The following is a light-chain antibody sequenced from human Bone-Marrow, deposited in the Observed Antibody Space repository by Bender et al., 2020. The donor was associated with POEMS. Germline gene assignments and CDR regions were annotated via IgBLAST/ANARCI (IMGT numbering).Light chain of an antibody. CDR3: ATWDDSLNGWV. V-gene: IGLV1-44*01. CDR2: NNR. CDR1: SSKFGSYP. Sequence: QSVLTQPPSASGTPGQRVTISCSGSSSKFGSYPVNWYQQLPGAAPKLVIFNNRQRPSGVPDRFSGSNSGTSASLAISGPLSDDEADFYCATWDDSLNGWVFGGGTKLTVL. J-gene: IGLJ3*02.